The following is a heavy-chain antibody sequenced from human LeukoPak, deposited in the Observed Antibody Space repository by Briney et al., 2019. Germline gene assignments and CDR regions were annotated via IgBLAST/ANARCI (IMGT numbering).Heavy chain of an antibody. J-gene: IGHJ4*02. V-gene: IGHV3-23*01. CDR3: AKDLVFGWLLRDVDY. CDR2: ISGSGGST. CDR1: GFTFSSYA. D-gene: IGHD3-3*01. Sequence: GGSLRLSCAASGFTFSSYAMSWVRQAPGKGLEWVSAISGSGGSTYYADSVKGRFTISRDNSKNTLYLQMNSLRAEDTAVYYCAKDLVFGWLLRDVDYWGQGTLATVSS.